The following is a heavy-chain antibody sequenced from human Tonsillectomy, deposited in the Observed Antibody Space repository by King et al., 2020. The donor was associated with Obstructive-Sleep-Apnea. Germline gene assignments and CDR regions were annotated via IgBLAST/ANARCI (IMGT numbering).Heavy chain of an antibody. CDR3: ASGSAPAFSHYVMDV. CDR2: ISSSTSAI. D-gene: IGHD3-10*01. J-gene: IGHJ6*02. Sequence: DVQLVESGGGLVQPGGSLRLSCAASGFTFSYYSMNWVRQAPGKGLEWISYISSSTSAIYYADSVKGRFTISRDNAKNSLYLQLNSLRADDTAMYYCASGSAPAFSHYVMDVWGQGTMVTVSS. V-gene: IGHV3-48*04. CDR1: GFTFSYYS.